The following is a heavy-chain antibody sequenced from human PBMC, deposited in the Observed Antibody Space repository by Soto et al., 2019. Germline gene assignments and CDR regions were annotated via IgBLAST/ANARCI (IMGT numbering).Heavy chain of an antibody. CDR1: GYTFTSYA. Sequence: GASVNVSCKASGYTFTSYAMHWVRQAPGQRLEWMGWINAGNGNTKYSQKFQGRVTITRDTSASTAYMELSSLRSEDTAVYYCAIGPKQLGDYYYMDVWGKGTTVTVSS. V-gene: IGHV1-3*01. CDR3: AIGPKQLGDYYYMDV. D-gene: IGHD6-6*01. J-gene: IGHJ6*03. CDR2: INAGNGNT.